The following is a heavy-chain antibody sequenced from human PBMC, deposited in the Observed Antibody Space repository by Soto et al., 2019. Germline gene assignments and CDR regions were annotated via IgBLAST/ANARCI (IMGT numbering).Heavy chain of an antibody. J-gene: IGHJ3*02. D-gene: IGHD1-26*01. CDR2: ISAYNGNT. CDR1: GYTFTSYG. CDR3: ARDGSYSGSYWGAFDI. Sequence: ASVKVSCKASGYTFTSYGISWVRQAPGQGLEWMGWISAYNGNTNYAQKLQGRDTMTTDTSTSTAYMELRSLRSDDTAVCYCARDGSYSGSYWGAFDIWGQGTMVTVSS. V-gene: IGHV1-18*04.